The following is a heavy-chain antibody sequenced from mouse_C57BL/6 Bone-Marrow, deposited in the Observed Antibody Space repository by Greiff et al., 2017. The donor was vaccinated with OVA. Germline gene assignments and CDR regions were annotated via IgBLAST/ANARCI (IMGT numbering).Heavy chain of an antibody. V-gene: IGHV1-26*01. CDR3: ARSPGTWSWFAY. CDR2: INPNNGGT. D-gene: IGHD4-1*01. J-gene: IGHJ3*01. CDR1: GYTFTDYY. Sequence: EVKLQQSGPELVKPGASVKISCKASGYTFTDYYMNWVKQSHGKSLEWIGDINPNNGGTSYNQKFKGKATLTVDKSSSTAYMELRSLTSEDSAVYYCARSPGTWSWFAYWGQGTLVTVSA.